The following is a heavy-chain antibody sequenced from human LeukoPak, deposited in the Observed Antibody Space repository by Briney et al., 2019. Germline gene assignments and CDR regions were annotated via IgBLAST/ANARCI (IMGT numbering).Heavy chain of an antibody. V-gene: IGHV1-46*01. Sequence: ASVKVSCKASGYTFTSYYMHWVRQAPGHGLEWMGIINPSGGSTSYAQKFQGRVTMTRDTSTSTVYMELSSLRSEDTAVYYCASPGEKDYYFDYWGQGTLVTVSS. D-gene: IGHD3-16*01. J-gene: IGHJ4*02. CDR3: ASPGEKDYYFDY. CDR2: INPSGGST. CDR1: GYTFTSYY.